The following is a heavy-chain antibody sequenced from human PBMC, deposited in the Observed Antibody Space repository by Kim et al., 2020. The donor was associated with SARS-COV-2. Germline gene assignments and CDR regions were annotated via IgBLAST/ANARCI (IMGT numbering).Heavy chain of an antibody. Sequence: GGSLRLSCAASGFTFSSYGMHWVRQAPGKGLEWVAVISYDGSNKYYADSVKGRFTISRDNSKNTLYLQMNSLRAEDTAVYYCAKVRVTTNYYYGMDVWGQGTTVTVSS. V-gene: IGHV3-30*18. CDR2: ISYDGSNK. CDR1: GFTFSSYG. D-gene: IGHD5-12*01. J-gene: IGHJ6*02. CDR3: AKVRVTTNYYYGMDV.